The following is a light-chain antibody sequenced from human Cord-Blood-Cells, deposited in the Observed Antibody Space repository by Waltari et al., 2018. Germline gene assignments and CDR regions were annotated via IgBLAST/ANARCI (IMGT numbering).Light chain of an antibody. J-gene: IGLJ3*02. CDR1: SLRSYY. CDR3: NSRDSSGNHLV. CDR2: GKN. Sequence: SSELTQDPAVSVALGQTVRITCQGDSLRSYYASWYQQKPGQAPVLVIYGKNNRPLGIPDRLSGYSSGNTASLTITGAQAEDEADYYCNSRDSSGNHLVFGGGTKLTVL. V-gene: IGLV3-19*01.